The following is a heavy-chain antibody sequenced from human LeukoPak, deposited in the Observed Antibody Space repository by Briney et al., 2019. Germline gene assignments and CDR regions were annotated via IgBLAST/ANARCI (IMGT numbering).Heavy chain of an antibody. Sequence: GRSLRLSCAASGFTFSSYAMHWVRQAPGKGLEWVAVISYDGSNKYYADSVKGRFTISRDNSKNTLYLQMNSLRADDTAVYYCAKGEQWLIEGRRWEYFQYWGQGTLVTVSS. J-gene: IGHJ1*01. CDR1: GFTFSSYA. D-gene: IGHD6-19*01. CDR3: AKGEQWLIEGRRWEYFQY. V-gene: IGHV3-30*04. CDR2: ISYDGSNK.